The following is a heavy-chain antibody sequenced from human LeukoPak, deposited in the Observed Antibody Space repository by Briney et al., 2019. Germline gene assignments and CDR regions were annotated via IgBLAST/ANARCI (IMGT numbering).Heavy chain of an antibody. Sequence: GASVKVSCKASGYTFTGYYMHWVRQAPGQGLEWMGWINPNSGGTNYAQKFQGRVTMTRDTSISTAYMELSRLRSEDTALYYCATTGAVFLGGEDYWGQGTLVTVYS. V-gene: IGHV1-2*02. CDR3: ATTGAVFLGGEDY. J-gene: IGHJ4*02. CDR1: GYTFTGYY. CDR2: INPNSGGT. D-gene: IGHD3-16*01.